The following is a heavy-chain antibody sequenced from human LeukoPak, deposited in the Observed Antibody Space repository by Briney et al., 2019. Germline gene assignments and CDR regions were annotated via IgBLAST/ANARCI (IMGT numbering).Heavy chain of an antibody. CDR1: GGSFSGYY. V-gene: IGHV4-34*01. D-gene: IGHD3-16*02. J-gene: IGHJ4*02. Sequence: PPETLSLTCAVYGGSFSGYYWSWIRQPPGKGLEWIGEINHSGSTNYNPSLKSRVTISVDTSKNQFSLKLSSVTAADTAVYYCAREDPGERGSYRPLDYWGQGTLVTVSS. CDR2: INHSGST. CDR3: AREDPGERGSYRPLDY.